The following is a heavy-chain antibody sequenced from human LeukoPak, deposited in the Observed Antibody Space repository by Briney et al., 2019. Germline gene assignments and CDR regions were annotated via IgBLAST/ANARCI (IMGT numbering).Heavy chain of an antibody. Sequence: ASVKVSCKASGGTFNSYAISWVRQAPGQGLEWMGGIIPIFGTANYAQKFQGRVTITTDESTSTAYMELSSLRSEDTAVYYCARADAVVVPAPLIPWGQGTLVTVSS. CDR2: IIPIFGTA. J-gene: IGHJ5*02. CDR1: GGTFNSYA. V-gene: IGHV1-69*05. D-gene: IGHD2-2*01. CDR3: ARADAVVVPAPLIP.